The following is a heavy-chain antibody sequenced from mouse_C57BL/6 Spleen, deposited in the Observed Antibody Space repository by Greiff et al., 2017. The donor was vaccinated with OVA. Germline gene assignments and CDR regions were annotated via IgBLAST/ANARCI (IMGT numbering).Heavy chain of an antibody. D-gene: IGHD2-5*01. V-gene: IGHV1-64*01. CDR2: IHPNSGST. CDR3: ARYYSNSNWYFDV. Sequence: VQLQQPGAELVKPGASVKLSCKASGYTFTSYWMHWVKQRPGQGLEWIGMIHPNSGSTNYNEKFKSKATLTVDKSSSTAYMQLSSLTSEDSAVYYCARYYSNSNWYFDVWGTGTTVTVSS. J-gene: IGHJ1*03. CDR1: GYTFTSYW.